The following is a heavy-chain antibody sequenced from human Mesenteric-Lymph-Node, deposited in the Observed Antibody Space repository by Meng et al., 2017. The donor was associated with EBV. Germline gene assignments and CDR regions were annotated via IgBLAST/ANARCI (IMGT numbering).Heavy chain of an antibody. Sequence: QLEEGGAVLLKPSETLSLTCAVYGGSFSAYYWSWIRQSPGKGLEWIGEINHSGSTNYNPSLTSRVTISVDTSKNHFSLKLTSVTAADTAVYYCVRCGAVTLVQGGPDHWGQGTLVTVSS. D-gene: IGHD3-10*01. J-gene: IGHJ4*02. CDR1: GGSFSAYY. CDR3: VRCGAVTLVQGGPDH. V-gene: IGHV4-34*01. CDR2: INHSGST.